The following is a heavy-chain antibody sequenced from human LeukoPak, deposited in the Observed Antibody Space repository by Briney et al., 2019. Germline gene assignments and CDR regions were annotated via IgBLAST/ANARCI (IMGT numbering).Heavy chain of an antibody. Sequence: SETLSLTCTVSGGSFISSSYCWGWIRQPPGKGLEWIGNIYYSGSTDYNPSLESRVTMSVDTSKNQFSLKLTSVTAADTAVYYCARDLLYSSSWTDASGWGQGTLVTVSS. CDR2: IYYSGST. V-gene: IGHV4-39*07. CDR1: GGSFISSSYC. D-gene: IGHD6-13*01. CDR3: ARDLLYSSSWTDASG. J-gene: IGHJ4*02.